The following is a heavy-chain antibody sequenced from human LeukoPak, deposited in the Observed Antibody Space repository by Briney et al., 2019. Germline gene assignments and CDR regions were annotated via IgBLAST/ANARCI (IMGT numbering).Heavy chain of an antibody. V-gene: IGHV4-34*01. Sequence: SETLSLTCAVYGGSFSGYYWSWIRQPPGKGLEWIGEINHSGSTNYNPSLKRRVTISVDTSKNQFSLKLSSVTAADTAVYYCARQAPRDSSGYYLLQFGAFDIWGQGTMVTVSS. CDR2: INHSGST. J-gene: IGHJ3*02. CDR1: GGSFSGYY. CDR3: ARQAPRDSSGYYLLQFGAFDI. D-gene: IGHD3-22*01.